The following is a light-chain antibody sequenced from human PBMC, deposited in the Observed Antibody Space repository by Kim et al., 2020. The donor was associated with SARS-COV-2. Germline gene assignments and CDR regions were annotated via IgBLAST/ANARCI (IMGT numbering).Light chain of an antibody. CDR2: YDS. CDR1: NIGSKS. J-gene: IGLJ2*01. CDR3: QVCDSGVV. V-gene: IGLV3-21*04. Sequence: SYELTQPPSVSVAPGKTARITCGGNNIGSKSVHWYQQKPGQAPVLVIYYDSDRPSGLPERFSGPNSGNTATLTISRVEAGDEADYYCQVCDSGVVFGGGTQLTVL.